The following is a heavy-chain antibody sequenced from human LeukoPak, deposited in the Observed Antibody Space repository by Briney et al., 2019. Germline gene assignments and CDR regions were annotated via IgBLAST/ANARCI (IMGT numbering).Heavy chain of an antibody. CDR1: GYSFASYW. Sequence: GESLKISCKGSGYSFASYWIGWVRPMPRKGLEWMGSIYPGDSDTRYSPSFRGQVTISGDKSISTAYLQWISLKASDTAMYYCARVGGFSRNWFDSWGQGTLVTVSS. J-gene: IGHJ5*01. CDR2: IYPGDSDT. V-gene: IGHV5-51*01. CDR3: ARVGGFSRNWFDS. D-gene: IGHD3-3*02.